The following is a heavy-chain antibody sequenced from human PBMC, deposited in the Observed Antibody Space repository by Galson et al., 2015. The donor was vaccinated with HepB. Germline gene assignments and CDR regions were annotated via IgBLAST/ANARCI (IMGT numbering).Heavy chain of an antibody. CDR2: ISTYNDNI. V-gene: IGHV1-18*01. CDR1: GYTFTSYG. CDR3: ARDQVGATGGY. J-gene: IGHJ4*02. Sequence: SVKVSCKASGYTFTSYGISWVRQAPGQGLEWMGWISTYNDNINSAQKIQGRVTMTTDTSTSTAYMELRSLRSDDTAVYYCARDQVGATGGYWGQGTLVTVSS. D-gene: IGHD1-26*01.